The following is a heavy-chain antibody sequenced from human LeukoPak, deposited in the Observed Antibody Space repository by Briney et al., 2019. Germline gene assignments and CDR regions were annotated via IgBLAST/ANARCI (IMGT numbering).Heavy chain of an antibody. D-gene: IGHD3-9*01. J-gene: IGHJ4*02. Sequence: SETLSLTCTVSGGSVISGSYYWSWIRQPPGKELEWIGYVSHSGNTNYNPSLKSRVTISKDTSKNQFSLKLSSVTAADTAVCYCVREHDWGDFDFWGQGTLVTVSS. CDR1: GGSVISGSYY. V-gene: IGHV4-61*01. CDR3: VREHDWGDFDF. CDR2: VSHSGNT.